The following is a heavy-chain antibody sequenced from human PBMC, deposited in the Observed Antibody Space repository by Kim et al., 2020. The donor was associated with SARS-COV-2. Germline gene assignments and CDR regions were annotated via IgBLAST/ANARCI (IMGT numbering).Heavy chain of an antibody. CDR3: ARDIPQKAHNVGPHGSGSYRYYYGMDV. CDR2: ISSSSSYI. D-gene: IGHD3-10*01. Sequence: GESLRLSCAASGFTFSSYSMNWVRQAPGKGLEWVSSISSSSSYIYYADSVKGRFTISRDNAKNSLYLQMNSLRAEDTAVYYCARDIPQKAHNVGPHGSGSYRYYYGMDVWGQGTTVTVSS. CDR1: GFTFSSYS. J-gene: IGHJ6*02. V-gene: IGHV3-21*01.